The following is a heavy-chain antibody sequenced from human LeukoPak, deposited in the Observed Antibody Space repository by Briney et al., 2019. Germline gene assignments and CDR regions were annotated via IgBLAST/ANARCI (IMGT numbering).Heavy chain of an antibody. D-gene: IGHD2-15*01. CDR1: GGSVSGYY. J-gene: IGHJ4*02. Sequence: SETLSLTCVVSGGSVSGYYWGWIRQPPGRGLEWIGYVYYRGSTNYNPSFKSRITISVDTSRNQFSLQLSSVTAADTAVYYCARIHRYCSGGACYVLDNWGQGTLVAVSS. V-gene: IGHV4-59*02. CDR3: ARIHRYCSGGACYVLDN. CDR2: VYYRGST.